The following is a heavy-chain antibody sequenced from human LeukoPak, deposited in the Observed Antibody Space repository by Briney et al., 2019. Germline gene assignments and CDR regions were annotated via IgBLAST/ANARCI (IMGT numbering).Heavy chain of an antibody. J-gene: IGHJ5*02. Sequence: SETLSLTCAVYGGSFSGYYWSWIRQPPGKGLEWIGEINHSGNTNYNPSLKSRVTISVDTSKNQFSLRLSSVTAADTAVYYCARVGGVGWFDPWGQGTLVTVSS. CDR2: INHSGNT. CDR1: GGSFSGYY. V-gene: IGHV4-34*01. CDR3: ARVGGVGWFDP. D-gene: IGHD2-8*02.